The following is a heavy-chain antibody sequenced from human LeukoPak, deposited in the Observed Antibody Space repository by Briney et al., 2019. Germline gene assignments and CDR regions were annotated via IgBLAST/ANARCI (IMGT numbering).Heavy chain of an antibody. D-gene: IGHD1-26*01. CDR2: IYYSGST. CDR3: AREPPGGSYYFDY. J-gene: IGHJ4*02. Sequence: SQTLSLTCTVSGGSISSGGYYWSWIRQHPGKGLEWIGYIYYSGSTYYNPSLKSRVTISVDTSKNQFSLKLSSVTAADAAVYYCAREPPGGSYYFDYWGQGTLVTVSS. CDR1: GGSISSGGYY. V-gene: IGHV4-31*03.